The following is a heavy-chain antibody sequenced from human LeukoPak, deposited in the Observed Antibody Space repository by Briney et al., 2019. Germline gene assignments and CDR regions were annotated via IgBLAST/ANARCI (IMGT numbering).Heavy chain of an antibody. D-gene: IGHD4-17*01. CDR1: GFILSNYW. V-gene: IGHV3-23*01. CDR3: AKVQDYGDYVPLDY. CDR2: ISGSGGST. J-gene: IGHJ4*02. Sequence: GGSLRLSCAASGFILSNYWMSWVRQAPGKGLEWVSAISGSGGSTYYADSVKGRFTISRDNSKNTLYLQMNSLRAEDTAVYYCAKVQDYGDYVPLDYWGQGTLVTVSS.